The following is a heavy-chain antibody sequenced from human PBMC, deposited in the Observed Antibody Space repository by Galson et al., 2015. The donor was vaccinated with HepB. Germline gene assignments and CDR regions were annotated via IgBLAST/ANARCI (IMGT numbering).Heavy chain of an antibody. V-gene: IGHV3-9*01. Sequence: SLRLSCAASGFNFDDYAMSWVRQAPGKGLEWVSGVNWNSDNIAYADSVKGRFTISRDNARNSLYLQMNSLRTEDTALYYCAKYLEPGLPARGFDYWGQGTLVTVSS. D-gene: IGHD2-2*01. CDR1: GFNFDDYA. CDR2: VNWNSDNI. CDR3: AKYLEPGLPARGFDY. J-gene: IGHJ4*02.